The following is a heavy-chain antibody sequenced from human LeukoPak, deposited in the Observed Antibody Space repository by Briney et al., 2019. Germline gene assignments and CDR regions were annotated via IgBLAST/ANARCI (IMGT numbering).Heavy chain of an antibody. J-gene: IGHJ4*02. D-gene: IGHD6-19*01. CDR3: ARRPRYSSGWYYFGS. CDR1: GGSFSGDY. CDR2: INHSGST. Sequence: SETLSLTCAVYGGSFSGDYWNWIRQPPGKGLEWIGEINHSGSTNSNPSLKSRVTISVDRSKNQFSLKLSSVTAADTAVYYCARRPRYSSGWYYFGSWGQGTLVTVSS. V-gene: IGHV4-34*01.